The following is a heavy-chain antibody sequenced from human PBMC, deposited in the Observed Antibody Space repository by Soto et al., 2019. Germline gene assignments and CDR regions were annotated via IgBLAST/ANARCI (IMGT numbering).Heavy chain of an antibody. CDR1: GYTFTGYY. Sequence: ASVKVSCKASGYTFTGYYIHWLRQAPGQGLEWLGWLNTNGGDTEYAQNFQGRVTMTRDTSISTAYMELSRLKSDDTAVYYCARLGRTTISGVIPWGQGTMVTVYS. D-gene: IGHD3-3*01. CDR2: LNTNGGDT. J-gene: IGHJ5*02. CDR3: ARLGRTTISGVIP. V-gene: IGHV1-2*02.